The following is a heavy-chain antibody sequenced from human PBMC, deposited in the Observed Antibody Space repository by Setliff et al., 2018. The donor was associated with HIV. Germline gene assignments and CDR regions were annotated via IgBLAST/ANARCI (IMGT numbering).Heavy chain of an antibody. CDR1: AGSISSYY. D-gene: IGHD6-13*01. J-gene: IGHJ5*02. V-gene: IGHV4-59*01. Sequence: TLSLTCTVSAGSISSYYWSWIRQPPGKGLEWIGYIYHSGSTNYNPSLKGRVTISVDTSKDQFSLNLRSVTAADTAVYYCARALSAAGLAWFDPWGQGTLVTVSS. CDR3: ARALSAAGLAWFDP. CDR2: IYHSGST.